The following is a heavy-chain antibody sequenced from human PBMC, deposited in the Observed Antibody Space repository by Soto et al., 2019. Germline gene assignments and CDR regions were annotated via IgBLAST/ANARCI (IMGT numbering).Heavy chain of an antibody. D-gene: IGHD3-22*01. CDR3: ARVWADYYDSSGSATFDY. Sequence: GGSLRLSCAASGFTVSSNYMSWVRQAPGKGLEWVSVIYSGGSTYYADSVKGRFTISRDNSKNTLYLQMNSLRAEDTAVYYFARVWADYYDSSGSATFDYWGQGTLVTVSS. CDR2: IYSGGST. J-gene: IGHJ4*02. V-gene: IGHV3-53*01. CDR1: GFTVSSNY.